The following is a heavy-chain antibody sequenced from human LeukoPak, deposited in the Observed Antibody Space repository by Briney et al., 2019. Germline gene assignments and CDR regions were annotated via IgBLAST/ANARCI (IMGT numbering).Heavy chain of an antibody. Sequence: GGSPRLSCEVSGLSFSNYWMHWVRQAPGKGLVWVARTNLHGTAVDYADSVKGRFIISRDNAKNTLFLQMNSLRVEDTAVYYCASAYTYVRLGDHWGQGTLVTVSS. CDR1: GLSFSNYW. D-gene: IGHD3-16*01. J-gene: IGHJ4*02. CDR2: TNLHGTAV. V-gene: IGHV3-74*01. CDR3: ASAYTYVRLGDH.